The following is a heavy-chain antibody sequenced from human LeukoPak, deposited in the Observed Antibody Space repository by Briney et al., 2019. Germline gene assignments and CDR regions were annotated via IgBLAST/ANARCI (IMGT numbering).Heavy chain of an antibody. CDR3: AREYYDSSGVKYAFDS. CDR1: GYTFTDYY. D-gene: IGHD3-22*01. V-gene: IGHV1-2*02. Sequence: AAVQVTRQGSGYTFTDYYLHLVRQAPAQGLEWVGFIYPTSGGTKFAQKIQGRVTMTGDTSITTAYMELSRLRSDNTAVYYCAREYYDSSGVKYAFDSWGQGTMVTVSS. CDR2: IYPTSGGT. J-gene: IGHJ3*02.